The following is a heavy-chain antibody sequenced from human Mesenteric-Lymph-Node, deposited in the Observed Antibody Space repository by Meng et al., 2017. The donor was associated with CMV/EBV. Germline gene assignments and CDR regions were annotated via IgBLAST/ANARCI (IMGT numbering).Heavy chain of an antibody. CDR1: GGPFSGYY. V-gene: IGHV4-34*01. CDR2: INHSGST. J-gene: IGHJ4*02. CDR3: ANLSGSGGG. Sequence: SETLSLTCAVYGGPFSGYYWSWIRQPPGKGLEWIGEINHSGSTNYNPSLKSRVTISVDTSKNQFSLKLSSVTAADTAVYYCANLSGSGGGWGQGTLVTVSS. D-gene: IGHD3-22*01.